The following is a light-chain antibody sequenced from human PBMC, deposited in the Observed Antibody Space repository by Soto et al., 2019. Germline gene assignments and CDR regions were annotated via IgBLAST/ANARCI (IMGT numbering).Light chain of an antibody. CDR1: QNINIW. CDR2: SGS. J-gene: IGKJ4*02. V-gene: IGKV1-12*02. CDR3: QQTDSFPFT. Sequence: DIQMTQSPSSVSASVGDRVTLTCRASQNINIWLAWFQQRPGKAPKLLIHSGSTLQPRVPSRFSGSGSGTDFFLTISSLQAEDFASYFCQQTDSFPFTFGGGTKVEI.